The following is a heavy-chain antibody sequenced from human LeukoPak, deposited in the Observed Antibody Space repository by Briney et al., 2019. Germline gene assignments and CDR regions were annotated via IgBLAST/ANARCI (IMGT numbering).Heavy chain of an antibody. D-gene: IGHD2-15*01. CDR2: ISSRSSYR. CDR1: GFTFSSYS. Sequence: GGSPRLSCAASGFTFSSYSMNWVRQARGKGLEWVSSISSRSSYRYYADSMKGRFTISRDNAKNSLYLQMNSLRAEDTAVYYCARATQYCSGGSCYDTWFDPWGQGTLVTVSS. V-gene: IGHV3-21*01. CDR3: ARATQYCSGGSCYDTWFDP. J-gene: IGHJ5*02.